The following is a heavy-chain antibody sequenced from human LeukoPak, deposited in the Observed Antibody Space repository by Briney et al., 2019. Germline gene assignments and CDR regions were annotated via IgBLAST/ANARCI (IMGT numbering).Heavy chain of an antibody. CDR2: IKQDGSEK. CDR3: ARGGYAYVYYMDV. V-gene: IGHV3-7*01. CDR1: GFTFSTYR. D-gene: IGHD6-25*01. J-gene: IGHJ6*03. Sequence: GGSLRLSCAASGFTFSTYRMSWVRQAPGKGLEWVANIKQDGSEKYYVDSVKGRFTISRDNAKNSLYLQMNSLRAEDTAVYYCARGGYAYVYYMDVWGKGTTVTVSS.